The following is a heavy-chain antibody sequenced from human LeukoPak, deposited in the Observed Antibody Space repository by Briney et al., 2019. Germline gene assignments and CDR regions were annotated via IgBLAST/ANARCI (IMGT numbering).Heavy chain of an antibody. CDR3: AKDSVLTGYYIYYFDD. Sequence: GGSLRLSCAASGFIFSDYGMNWVRQAPGKGLEWVAAFSYGGRNKYYADSVKGRFTISRDNSKNMLYLQMNSLRPEDTAVYYCAKDSVLTGYYIYYFDDWGQGTLVTVSS. V-gene: IGHV3-30*18. D-gene: IGHD3-9*01. CDR2: FSYGGRNK. J-gene: IGHJ4*02. CDR1: GFIFSDYG.